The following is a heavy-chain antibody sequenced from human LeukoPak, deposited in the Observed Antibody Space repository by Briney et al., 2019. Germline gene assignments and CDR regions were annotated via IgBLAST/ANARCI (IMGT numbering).Heavy chain of an antibody. J-gene: IGHJ5*02. Sequence: GGSLRLSCAASGFTFSSYSMNWVRQAPGKGLEWVSSISSSSGYIYYAHSVKGRFTISRDNAKNSLYLQMNSLRAEDTAVYYCARDGAPYCSGGSCYNWFDPWGQGTLVTVSS. CDR1: GFTFSSYS. V-gene: IGHV3-21*01. CDR3: ARDGAPYCSGGSCYNWFDP. CDR2: ISSSSGYI. D-gene: IGHD2-15*01.